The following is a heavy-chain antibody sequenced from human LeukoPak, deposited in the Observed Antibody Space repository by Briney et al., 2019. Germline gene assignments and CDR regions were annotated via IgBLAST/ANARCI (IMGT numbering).Heavy chain of an antibody. D-gene: IGHD3-10*01. CDR2: ISASGGST. J-gene: IGHJ6*03. CDR3: AKVMKGSERLTMVRGVIIKTAGLYYMDV. CDR1: GFTLSSYA. Sequence: PGGSLRLSCAASGFTLSSYAMSWVRQAPAKGLEWVSSISASGGSTNYADSVKGRFTISRDNSKNTVYLQMNSLRAEDTAVYYCAKVMKGSERLTMVRGVIIKTAGLYYMDVWGKGTTVTVSS. V-gene: IGHV3-23*01.